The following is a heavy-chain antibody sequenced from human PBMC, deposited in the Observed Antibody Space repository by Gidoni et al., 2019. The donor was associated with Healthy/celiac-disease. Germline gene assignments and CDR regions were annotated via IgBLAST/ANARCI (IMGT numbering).Heavy chain of an antibody. CDR1: GGSFSGYY. CDR3: AREGIITMVRGVMSSFDP. CDR2: INHSGST. D-gene: IGHD3-10*01. V-gene: IGHV4-34*01. Sequence: QVQLQQWGAGLLKPSETLSLTCAVYGGSFSGYYWSWIRQPPGTGLEWVGEINHSGSTNYNPSLKSRVTISVDTSKNQFSLKLSSVTAADTAVYYCAREGIITMVRGVMSSFDPWGQGTLVTVSS. J-gene: IGHJ5*02.